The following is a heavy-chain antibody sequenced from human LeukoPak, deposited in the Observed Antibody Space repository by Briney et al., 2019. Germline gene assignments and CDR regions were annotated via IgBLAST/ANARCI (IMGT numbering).Heavy chain of an antibody. V-gene: IGHV4-59*01. CDR3: ARGLRELPKEYAFDI. CDR1: GGSISSYY. CDR2: IYYSGST. D-gene: IGHD1-26*01. Sequence: SETLSLTCSVSGGSISSYYWSWIRQPPGKGLEWIGYIYYSGSTNYNPSLKSRVTISVDTSKNQFSLKLSSVTAADTAVYYCARGLRELPKEYAFDIWGQGTMVTVSS. J-gene: IGHJ3*02.